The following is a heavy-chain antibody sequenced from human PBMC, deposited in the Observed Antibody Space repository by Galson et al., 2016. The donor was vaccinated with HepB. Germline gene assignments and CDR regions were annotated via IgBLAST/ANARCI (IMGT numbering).Heavy chain of an antibody. D-gene: IGHD3-3*01. Sequence: SLRLSCAASGFTFSSYAMSWVRQAPGKGLEWVSTINDSGGSSYFADSVQGRFTISRDNSKNTLYLQMNSPRAEDTAVYYCAKGADFWSAYFYSWGQGTLVTVSS. CDR2: INDSGGSS. J-gene: IGHJ4*02. V-gene: IGHV3-23*01. CDR3: AKGADFWSAYFYS. CDR1: GFTFSSYA.